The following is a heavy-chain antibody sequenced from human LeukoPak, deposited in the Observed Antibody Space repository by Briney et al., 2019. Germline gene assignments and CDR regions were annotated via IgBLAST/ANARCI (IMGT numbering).Heavy chain of an antibody. CDR1: GYSISSSYY. Sequence: SETPSLTCTVSGYSISSSYYWGWIRQPPRKGLEWIGNINHSGSTYFNPSLQSRVTIPVAPSKNQFPLKLSSVTAADTAVYYCAREGYYNKAPDYWGQGTLVTVSS. J-gene: IGHJ4*02. CDR3: AREGYYNKAPDY. V-gene: IGHV4-38-2*02. CDR2: INHSGST. D-gene: IGHD3-22*01.